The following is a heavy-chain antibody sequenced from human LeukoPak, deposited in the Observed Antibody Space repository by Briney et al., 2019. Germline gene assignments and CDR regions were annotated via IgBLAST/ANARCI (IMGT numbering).Heavy chain of an antibody. CDR3: ARALRQQLVTGWFDP. Sequence: PSETLSLTCAVSGGSISSDNYYWSWIRQPPGKGLEWIGYIYHSGSTYCSPSLKSRVSISVDTSKNQFSLKLSSVTAADTAVYYCARALRQQLVTGWFDPWGQGTLVTVSS. CDR1: GGSISSDNYY. D-gene: IGHD6-13*01. J-gene: IGHJ5*02. V-gene: IGHV4-30-4*01. CDR2: IYHSGST.